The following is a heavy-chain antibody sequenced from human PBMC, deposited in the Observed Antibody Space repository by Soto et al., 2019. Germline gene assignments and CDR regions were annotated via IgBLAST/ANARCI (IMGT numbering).Heavy chain of an antibody. D-gene: IGHD2-2*01. CDR2: INHSGST. Sequence: QVQLQQWGAGLLKPSETLSLTCAVYGGSFSGYYWSWIRQPPWKGLEWIGEINHSGSTNYNPSLQSRVTISVDTSKSQFTLKLMSVTAADTAVYYCARGVWSSTSCYYYLDYCGQGTLVTVSS. CDR1: GGSFSGYY. CDR3: ARGVWSSTSCYYYLDY. J-gene: IGHJ4*01. V-gene: IGHV4-34*01.